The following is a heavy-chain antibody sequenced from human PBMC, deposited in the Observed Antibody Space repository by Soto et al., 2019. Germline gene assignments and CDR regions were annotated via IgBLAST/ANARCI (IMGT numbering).Heavy chain of an antibody. V-gene: IGHV1-69*05. CDR1: GGTFSSYA. CDR2: IIPLFGRA. Sequence: QVQLVQSGAEVKKPGSSVKVSCKASGGTFSSYAISWVRQAPGQGLEWMGGIIPLFGRANYAQKFQGRVKITXAAXTXTADMELSSLRSEDTAVYYCAQALGLAAAGPGRFDLWGRGTLVTVSS. CDR3: AQALGLAAAGPGRFDL. J-gene: IGHJ2*01. D-gene: IGHD6-25*01.